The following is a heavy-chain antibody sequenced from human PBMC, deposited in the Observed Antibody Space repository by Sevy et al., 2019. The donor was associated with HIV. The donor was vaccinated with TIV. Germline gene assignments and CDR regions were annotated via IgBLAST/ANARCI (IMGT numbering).Heavy chain of an antibody. D-gene: IGHD3-16*01. CDR1: GFTFSTYD. CDR2: ISYDGNYR. V-gene: IGHV3-30*18. J-gene: IGHJ6*02. Sequence: GGSLRLSCAASGFTFSTYDIHWVRQAPGKGLEWVAIISYDGNYRYYADSVRGRFSMSRDNSKNTLYLQLNGLSIEDTAVYYCAKNRPPGGSYFSRHAMDVWGRGTTVTVS. CDR3: AKNRPPGGSYFSRHAMDV.